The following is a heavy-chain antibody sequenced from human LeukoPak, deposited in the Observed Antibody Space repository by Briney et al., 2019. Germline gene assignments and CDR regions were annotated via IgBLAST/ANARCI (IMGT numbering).Heavy chain of an antibody. J-gene: IGHJ3*02. CDR3: ARDDESNAFDI. V-gene: IGHV3-21*04. CDR1: GFTFSTYS. Sequence: GGSLRLSCAASGFTFSTYSMNWVRQAPGKGLEWVSSISSGSTYIYYADSVKGRFTISRDNAKNSLYLQMNSLRAEDTAVYYCARDDESNAFDIWGQGTMVTVSS. CDR2: ISSGSTYI.